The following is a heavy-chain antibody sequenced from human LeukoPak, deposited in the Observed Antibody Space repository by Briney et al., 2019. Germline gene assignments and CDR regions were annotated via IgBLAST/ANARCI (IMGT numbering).Heavy chain of an antibody. CDR1: GFTFDDYA. CDR3: ARVAPGYYDSGGYYLSPNYSDY. J-gene: IGHJ4*02. V-gene: IGHV3-23*01. Sequence: GRSLRLSCAASGFTFDDYAMHWVRQAPGKGLEWVSAISGSGGSTYYADSVKGRFTISRDNSKNTLYLQMNSLRAEDTAFYYCARVAPGYYDSGGYYLSPNYSDYWGRGTLVTVSS. D-gene: IGHD3-22*01. CDR2: ISGSGGST.